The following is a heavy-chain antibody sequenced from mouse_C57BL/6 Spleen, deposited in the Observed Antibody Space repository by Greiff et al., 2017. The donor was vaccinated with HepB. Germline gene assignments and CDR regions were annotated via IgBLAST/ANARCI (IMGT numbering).Heavy chain of an antibody. CDR1: GYAFSSSW. Sequence: QVQLQQSGPELVKPGASVKISCKASGYAFSSSWMNWVKQRPGKGLEWIGRIYPGDGDTNYNGKFKGKATLTADKSSSTAYMQLSSLTSEDSAVYFCARRGSNNWYFDVWGTGTTVTVSS. J-gene: IGHJ1*03. V-gene: IGHV1-82*01. D-gene: IGHD1-1*01. CDR2: IYPGDGDT. CDR3: ARRGSNNWYFDV.